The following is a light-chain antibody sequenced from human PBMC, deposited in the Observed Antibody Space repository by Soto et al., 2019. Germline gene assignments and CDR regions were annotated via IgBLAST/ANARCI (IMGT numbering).Light chain of an antibody. J-gene: IGLJ1*01. Sequence: QSALTQPAPLSGSPGQSLTISCTGTSSDVGGYNYVSWYQQHQGKAPKLIIYDVNNRPSGVSNRFSGSKSGNTASLTISGLQAEDGADYYCSSYTSSSTYVFGTGTKVTVL. CDR2: DVN. V-gene: IGLV2-14*03. CDR3: SSYTSSSTYV. CDR1: SSDVGGYNY.